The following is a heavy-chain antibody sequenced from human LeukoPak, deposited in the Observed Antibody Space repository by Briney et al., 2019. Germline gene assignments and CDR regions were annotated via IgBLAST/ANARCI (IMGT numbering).Heavy chain of an antibody. CDR3: ARGGAYSGYDSGLDY. D-gene: IGHD5-12*01. CDR2: IWYDGSNK. CDR1: GFTFSSYG. V-gene: IGHV3-33*01. Sequence: GGSLRLSCAASGFTFSSYGMHWVRQAPGKGLEWVAVIWYDGSNKYYADSVKGRFTISRDNAKNSLYLQMNSLRAEDTAVYYCARGGAYSGYDSGLDYWGQGTLVTVSS. J-gene: IGHJ4*02.